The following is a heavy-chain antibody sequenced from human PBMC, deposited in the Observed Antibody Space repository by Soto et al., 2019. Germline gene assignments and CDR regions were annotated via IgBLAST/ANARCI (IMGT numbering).Heavy chain of an antibody. CDR3: ARARGLAYSSGWYGYFDY. Sequence: QVQLVQSGAEVKKPGSSVKVSCKASGGTFSSYAISWVRQAPGQGLEWMGGIIPIFGTANYAQKFQGRVTITADESTSTAYMELSSLRSEDTAVYYCARARGLAYSSGWYGYFDYWGQGTLVTVSS. CDR2: IIPIFGTA. D-gene: IGHD6-19*01. CDR1: GGTFSSYA. V-gene: IGHV1-69*01. J-gene: IGHJ4*02.